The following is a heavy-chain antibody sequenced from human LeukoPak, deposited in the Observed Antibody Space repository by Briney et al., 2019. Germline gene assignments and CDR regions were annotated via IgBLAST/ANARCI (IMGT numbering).Heavy chain of an antibody. D-gene: IGHD7-27*01. CDR1: GGTFSSYA. CDR3: ARGPLGPVWPFDY. Sequence: ASVKVSCKASGGTFSSYAISWVRQAPGQGLEWMGRIIPILGIANYAQKFQGRVTITADKSTSTAYIELSSLRSDGTAVYYCARGPLGPVWPFDYWGQGTLVTVSS. CDR2: IIPILGIA. V-gene: IGHV1-69*04. J-gene: IGHJ4*02.